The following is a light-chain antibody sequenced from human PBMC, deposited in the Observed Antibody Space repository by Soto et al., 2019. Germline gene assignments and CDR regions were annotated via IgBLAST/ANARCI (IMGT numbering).Light chain of an antibody. CDR3: QQANSFSSWT. CDR2: AAA. CDR1: QGISSW. J-gene: IGKJ1*01. V-gene: IGKV1-12*02. Sequence: DIQMTHSTSSSAASVEDRVTTTWRASQGISSWLAWYQQKPGKDPKILIYAAASLQSGVPSRFSGSGSGTDFTLTISSLQPEDFATYYCQQANSFSSWTFGQGTKVDVK.